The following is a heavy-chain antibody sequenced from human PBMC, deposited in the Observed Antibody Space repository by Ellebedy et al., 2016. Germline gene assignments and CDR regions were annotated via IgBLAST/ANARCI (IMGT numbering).Heavy chain of an antibody. V-gene: IGHV3-23*01. CDR2: MRGDGAKT. Sequence: GGSLRLXCAPSGLTVSSFFMGWVRQAPGKGLEWVSTMRGDGAKTHLADSVKGRFTMSRDIPKNTVYLQMNRLRAEDTAVYYCRQGHYANYWGQGTLVTASS. CDR3: RQGHYANY. CDR1: GLTVSSFF. J-gene: IGHJ4*02. D-gene: IGHD4-17*01.